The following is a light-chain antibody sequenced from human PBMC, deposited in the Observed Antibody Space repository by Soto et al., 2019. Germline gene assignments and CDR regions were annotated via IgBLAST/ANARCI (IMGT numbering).Light chain of an antibody. CDR1: SSDVGGYNY. CDR3: TSYRSSSTLDV. Sequence: ALTQPASVSGSPGQSITISCTGTSSDVGGYNYVSWYQQYPGKAPKLIIYEVNKRPSGVSNRFSGSKSGNTASLTISGLQADDECDYYCTSYRSSSTLDVFGTGTKVTVL. J-gene: IGLJ1*01. V-gene: IGLV2-14*01. CDR2: EVN.